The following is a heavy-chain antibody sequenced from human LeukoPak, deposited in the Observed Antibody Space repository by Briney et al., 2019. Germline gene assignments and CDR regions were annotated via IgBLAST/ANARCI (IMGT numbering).Heavy chain of an antibody. CDR3: ARDTEDIVVVPAAIPYYYYYMDV. CDR2: IYTSGST. D-gene: IGHD2-2*01. J-gene: IGHJ6*03. Sequence: SQTLSLTCTVSGGSISSGSYYWSWIRQPAGKGLEWIGRIYTSGSTNYNPSLKSRVTTSVDTSKNQFSLKLSSVTAADTAVYYCARDTEDIVVVPAAIPYYYYYMDVWGKGTTVTVSS. V-gene: IGHV4-61*02. CDR1: GGSISSGSYY.